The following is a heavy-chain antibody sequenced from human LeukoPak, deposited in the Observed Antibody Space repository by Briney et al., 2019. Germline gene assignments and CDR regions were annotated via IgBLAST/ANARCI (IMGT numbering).Heavy chain of an antibody. CDR3: GDVSGATDY. V-gene: IGHV4-34*01. Sequence: SETLSLTCAVYGGSFSGYYWSWIRQPPGKGLEWIGEINHSGSTNYNPFLKSRVTISVDTSKNQFSLKLSSVTAADTAVYYCGDVSGATDYWGQGTLVTVSS. CDR1: GGSFSGYY. J-gene: IGHJ4*02. D-gene: IGHD1-26*01. CDR2: INHSGST.